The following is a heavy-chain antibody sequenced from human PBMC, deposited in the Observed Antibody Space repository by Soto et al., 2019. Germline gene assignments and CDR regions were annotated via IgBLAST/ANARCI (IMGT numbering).Heavy chain of an antibody. CDR1: GGSFSGYY. Sequence: SETLSLTCAVYGGSFSGYYWSWIRQPPGKGLEWIGEINHSGSTNYNPSLKSRVTISVDTSKNQFSLKLSSVTAADTAVYYCARGRVVWSGYYTSYYYGMDVWGQGTMVTVSS. CDR3: ARGRVVWSGYYTSYYYGMDV. J-gene: IGHJ6*02. V-gene: IGHV4-34*01. D-gene: IGHD3-3*01. CDR2: INHSGST.